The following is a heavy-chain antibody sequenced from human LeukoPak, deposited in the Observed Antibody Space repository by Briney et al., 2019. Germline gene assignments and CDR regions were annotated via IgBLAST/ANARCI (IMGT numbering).Heavy chain of an antibody. D-gene: IGHD2-15*01. CDR3: AGGAYWSGGRCAVQRVAS. Sequence: ASVKLPCNASGHPYTAYYMHWVRQAPGQGLEYVGCNDIKDGDTKYAQKFQSRLTITRDTSIGKAYMELRSLISDDTAVYYGAGGAYWSGGRCAVQRVASWGQGAPVTVSS. CDR2: NDIKDGDT. V-gene: IGHV1-2*02. CDR1: GHPYTAYY. J-gene: IGHJ4*02.